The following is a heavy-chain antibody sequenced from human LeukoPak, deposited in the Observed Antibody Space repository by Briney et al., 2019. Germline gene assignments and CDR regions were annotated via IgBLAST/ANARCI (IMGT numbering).Heavy chain of an antibody. CDR3: VTHYKWDLLVHAFDF. Sequence: AGGSLRLSCAASGFTFSSYSMNWVRQAPGKGLEWVSSISSSSSYIYYADSVKGRFTISRDNAKNSLYLQMNILRAEDTAEYYCVTHYKWDLLVHAFDFWGQGTRVTVSS. J-gene: IGHJ3*01. CDR1: GFTFSSYS. V-gene: IGHV3-21*01. CDR2: ISSSSSYI. D-gene: IGHD1-26*01.